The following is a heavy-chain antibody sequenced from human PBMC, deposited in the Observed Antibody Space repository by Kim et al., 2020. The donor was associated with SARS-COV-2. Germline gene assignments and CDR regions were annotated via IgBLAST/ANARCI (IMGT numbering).Heavy chain of an antibody. J-gene: IGHJ6*02. CDR3: ARALHERYAFWCEIYYEGMGV. CDR2: IYPGDSDT. V-gene: IGHV5-51*01. Sequence: GESLKISCKGSGYSFTSYWIGWVRQMPEKGLEWMGIIYPGDSDTRYSPSFQGQVTISADKSISTAYLQWTSLKASDTAMYYCARALHERYAFWCEIYYEGMGVWGQGTTVTVSS. CDR1: GYSFTSYW. D-gene: IGHD3-3*01.